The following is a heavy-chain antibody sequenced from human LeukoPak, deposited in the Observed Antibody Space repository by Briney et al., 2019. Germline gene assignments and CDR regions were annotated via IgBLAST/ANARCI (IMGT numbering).Heavy chain of an antibody. CDR3: ARGGGGNSDFLTTYTGASLSFDY. Sequence: PGRSLRLSCAATGFTFSSYGMHWVRQAPGKGLEWVAVISYDGSNKYYAGSVKGRFTISRDSSKNTLYLQMSSLGAEDTAVYYCARGGGGNSDFLTTYTGASLSFDYWGQGALVTVSS. D-gene: IGHD3-9*01. CDR2: ISYDGSNK. J-gene: IGHJ4*02. CDR1: GFTFSSYG. V-gene: IGHV3-30*03.